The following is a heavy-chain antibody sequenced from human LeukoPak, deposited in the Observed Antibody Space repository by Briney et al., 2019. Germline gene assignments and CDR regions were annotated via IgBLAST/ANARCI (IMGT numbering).Heavy chain of an antibody. J-gene: IGHJ5*02. CDR3: ARTARDYYGSGEAFDP. Sequence: PSETLSLTCTVSGGSISSGGYYWSWIRQHPGKGLEWIGYIYYSGSTYYNPSLKSRVTISVDTSKNQFSLKLSSVTAADTAVYYCARTARDYYGSGEAFDPWGQGTLVTVSS. CDR2: IYYSGST. CDR1: GGSISSGGYY. V-gene: IGHV4-31*03. D-gene: IGHD3-10*01.